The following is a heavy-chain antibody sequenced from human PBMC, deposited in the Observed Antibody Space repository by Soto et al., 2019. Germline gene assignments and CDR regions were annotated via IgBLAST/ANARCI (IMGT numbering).Heavy chain of an antibody. CDR3: ARGGHMLAQRLFDY. V-gene: IGHV4-59*01. CDR1: GGSMSNYY. D-gene: IGHD3-10*02. Sequence: SETLSLTCTVSGGSMSNYYWSWIRQPPGKGLEWIGSIYYTGSTNYNPSLKSRVIISVDTSTYQLSLKLSSVTAADTALYYCARGGHMLAQRLFDYWGQGTLVTVSS. J-gene: IGHJ4*02. CDR2: IYYTGST.